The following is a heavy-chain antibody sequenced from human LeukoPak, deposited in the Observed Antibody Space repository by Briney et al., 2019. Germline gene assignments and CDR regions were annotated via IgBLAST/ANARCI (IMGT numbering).Heavy chain of an antibody. CDR3: ARALGGATRLPFDY. CDR2: INPSGGST. V-gene: IGHV1-46*01. D-gene: IGHD5-12*01. Sequence: ASVKVSCKASGYTFTSYYMHWGRQAPGPGLEWMGIINPSGGSTSYAQKFQGRVTMTRATSTSTVYMELSSLRSEDTAVYYCARALGGATRLPFDYWGQGTLVTVSS. CDR1: GYTFTSYY. J-gene: IGHJ4*02.